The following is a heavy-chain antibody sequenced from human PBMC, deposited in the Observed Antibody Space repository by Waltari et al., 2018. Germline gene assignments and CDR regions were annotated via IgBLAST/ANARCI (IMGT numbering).Heavy chain of an antibody. CDR1: GFTFRSYA. D-gene: IGHD5-12*01. CDR3: AKDLGGFSGSHWYFDL. V-gene: IGHV3-23*04. Sequence: EVQLVESGGGLVQPGGSLRLSCAASGFTFRSYAMSWVRQAPGRGLGWVSSSSGRVGRTNDADPAKGRFTISREKVKNTLFLQMNSVRADDAAVYYCAKDLGGFSGSHWYFDLWGRGTLVTVSS. J-gene: IGHJ2*01. CDR2: SSGRVGRT.